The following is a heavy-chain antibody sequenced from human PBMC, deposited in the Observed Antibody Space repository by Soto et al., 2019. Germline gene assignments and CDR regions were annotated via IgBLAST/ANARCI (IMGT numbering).Heavy chain of an antibody. CDR1: GYRFTSYG. CDR2: ISADNGNT. D-gene: IGHD6-13*01. J-gene: IGHJ4*02. Sequence: QVRLVQSGPEVKKTGASVKVSCKASGYRFTSYGITWVRQAPGQGLEWMGWISADNGNTDYAHKLQGRVTMTTDTATSTAYMEVRSLRSDDTAVYYCALATVAAAGHFDYWGQGTLVTVSS. V-gene: IGHV1-18*01. CDR3: ALATVAAAGHFDY.